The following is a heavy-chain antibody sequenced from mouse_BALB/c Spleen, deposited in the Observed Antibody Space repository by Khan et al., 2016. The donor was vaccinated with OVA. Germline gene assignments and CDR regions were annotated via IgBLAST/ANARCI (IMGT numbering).Heavy chain of an antibody. Sequence: QVQLQPSGAELARPGASVKMSCKASGYTFTSYTMHWVKLRPGQGLDWIGYINPSSGYTNYNQKFKDKATLTADKSSSTAYMPLISLTSEDSAVDYCTREGAKCRNDGWFAYCGQGTLVTVSA. CDR2: INPSSGYT. D-gene: IGHD2-14*01. CDR3: TREGAKCRNDGWFAY. J-gene: IGHJ3*01. CDR1: GYTFTSYT. V-gene: IGHV1-4*01.